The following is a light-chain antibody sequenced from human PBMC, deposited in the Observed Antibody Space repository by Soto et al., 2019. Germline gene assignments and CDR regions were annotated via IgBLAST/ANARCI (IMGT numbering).Light chain of an antibody. Sequence: VLTQSPGTLSLSPGARATLSCRASQSVSSNYLAWYQQKPGQAPRLLIYGASTRATGIPDRFSGSGSGTDFTLTISRLEPDDSAVYYCQQYGSSPTWTFGQGTKVDIK. CDR2: GAS. V-gene: IGKV3-20*01. CDR3: QQYGSSPTWT. J-gene: IGKJ1*01. CDR1: QSVSSNY.